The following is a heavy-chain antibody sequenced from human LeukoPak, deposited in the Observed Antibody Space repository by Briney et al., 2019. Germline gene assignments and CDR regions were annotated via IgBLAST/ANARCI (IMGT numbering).Heavy chain of an antibody. V-gene: IGHV3-15*01. Sequence: GGSLRLSCAASGFTFSNAWMSWVRQAPGKGLEWVGHIISKTDGGTTDYAAPVKGRFTISRDDSKNTLYLQMNSLKTEDTAVYYCTISSGYYYESAFDYWGQGTLVTVSS. CDR1: GFTFSNAW. CDR2: IISKTDGGTT. CDR3: TISSGYYYESAFDY. J-gene: IGHJ4*02. D-gene: IGHD3-22*01.